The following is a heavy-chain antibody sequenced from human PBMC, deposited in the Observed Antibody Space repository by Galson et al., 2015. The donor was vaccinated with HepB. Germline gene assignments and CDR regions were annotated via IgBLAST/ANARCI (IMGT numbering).Heavy chain of an antibody. D-gene: IGHD3-10*01. CDR3: AYGSGSLGVLDMDV. V-gene: IGHV1-69*04. CDR2: IIPILGIA. CDR1: GGTFSSYA. Sequence: SVKVSCKASGGTFSSYAISWVRQAPGQGLEWMGRIIPILGIANYAQKFQGRVTITADKSTSTAYMELSSLRSEDTAVYYCAYGSGSLGVLDMDVWGQGTTVTVSS. J-gene: IGHJ6*02.